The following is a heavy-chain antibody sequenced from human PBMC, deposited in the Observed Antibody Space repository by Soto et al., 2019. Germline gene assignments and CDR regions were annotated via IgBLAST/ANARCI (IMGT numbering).Heavy chain of an antibody. CDR2: ISWDGGST. CDR1: GFTFDDYT. D-gene: IGHD3-16*01. V-gene: IGHV3-43*01. Sequence: GGSLRLSCAASGFTFDDYTMHWVRQAPGKGLEWVSLISWDGGSTYYADSVKGRFTISRDNSKNSLYLQMNSLRTEDTALYYCAKTTRGMITFGGVADHFDYWGQGTLVTVSS. J-gene: IGHJ4*02. CDR3: AKTTRGMITFGGVADHFDY.